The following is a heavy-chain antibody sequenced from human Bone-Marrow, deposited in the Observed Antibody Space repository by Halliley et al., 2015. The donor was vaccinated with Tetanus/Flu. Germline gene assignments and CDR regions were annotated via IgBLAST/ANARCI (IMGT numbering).Heavy chain of an antibody. Sequence: KELEWIGHIYYPGIPYYNPSLKSRVSISIDTSNNRFSLRLTSVTAADTATYYCARDGTSGSFSIWGQGTLVTVSS. V-gene: IGHV4-31*02. CDR2: IYYPGIP. CDR3: ARDGTSGSFSI. J-gene: IGHJ4*02. D-gene: IGHD1-26*01.